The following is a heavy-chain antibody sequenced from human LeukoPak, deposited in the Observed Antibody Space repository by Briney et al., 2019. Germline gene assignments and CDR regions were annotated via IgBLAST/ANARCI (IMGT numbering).Heavy chain of an antibody. Sequence: ASVKVSCKASGYTFTSYYMHWVRQAPGQGLEWMGIINPSGGSTSYAQKFQGRVTMTRDTSTSTVYMELSSLRSEDTAVYYCARVGSKYYGSGSYYNWGQGTLVTVSS. CDR3: ARVGSKYYGSGSYYN. D-gene: IGHD3-10*01. CDR2: INPSGGST. V-gene: IGHV1-46*01. J-gene: IGHJ4*02. CDR1: GYTFTSYY.